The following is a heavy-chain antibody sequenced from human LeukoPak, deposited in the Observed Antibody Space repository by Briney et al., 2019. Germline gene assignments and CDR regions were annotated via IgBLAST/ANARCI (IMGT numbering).Heavy chain of an antibody. Sequence: ASVKVSCKASGYTFTSYYMHWVRQAPGQGLEWMGIINPSGGSTSYAQKFQGRVTMTRDMSTSTVYMELSSLRSEDTAMYYCARGRLPGVDAFNIWGQGTMVIVSS. CDR1: GYTFTSYY. CDR2: INPSGGST. CDR3: ARGRLPGVDAFNI. J-gene: IGHJ3*02. V-gene: IGHV1-46*01.